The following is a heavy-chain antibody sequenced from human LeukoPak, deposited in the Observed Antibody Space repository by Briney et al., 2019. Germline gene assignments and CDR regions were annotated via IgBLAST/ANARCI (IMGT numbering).Heavy chain of an antibody. CDR1: VYTFTSYH. J-gene: IGHJ4*02. CDR2: MNPYSGDR. D-gene: IGHD4-17*01. CDR3: ARTTSLTASGYDY. V-gene: IGHV1-8*03. Sequence: GASVKVSFKTSVYTFTSYHINWVRQATGQGLEWMGWMNPYSGDRGYAQKFQGRVSITSDTSISTAYMELSSLRSEDTAVYFCARTTSLTASGYDYWGQGTLVTVSS.